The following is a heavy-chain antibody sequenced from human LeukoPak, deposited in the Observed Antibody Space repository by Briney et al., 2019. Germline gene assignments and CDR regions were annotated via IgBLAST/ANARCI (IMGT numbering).Heavy chain of an antibody. CDR3: TTGGDYNYPDGC. CDR1: GFAFSNAS. D-gene: IGHD4-17*01. CDR2: IKTKTDGGTT. J-gene: IGHJ4*02. V-gene: IGHV3-15*01. Sequence: PGGSLRLSCAASGFAFSNASMSWVRQAPGKGLERIGRIKTKTDGGTTDYAAPVKGRFTISRDDSKNTLYLQMNSLKTEDTAVYYCTTGGDYNYPDGCWGQGTLVTVSS.